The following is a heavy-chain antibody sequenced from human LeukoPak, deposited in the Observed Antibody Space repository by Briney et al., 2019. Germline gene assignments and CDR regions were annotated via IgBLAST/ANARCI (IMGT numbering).Heavy chain of an antibody. CDR1: GFTFSSYP. J-gene: IGHJ3*02. V-gene: IGHV3-23*01. CDR3: AKAIVGATFHAFDI. Sequence: GGSLRLSCAASGFTFSSYPMSWVRQAPGKGLEWVSTLTRGTTLYADSVKGRFSISRDDSKNTLYLQMNSLRAGDTATYYCAKAIVGATFHAFDIWGRGTMVTVSS. D-gene: IGHD1-26*01. CDR2: LTRGTT.